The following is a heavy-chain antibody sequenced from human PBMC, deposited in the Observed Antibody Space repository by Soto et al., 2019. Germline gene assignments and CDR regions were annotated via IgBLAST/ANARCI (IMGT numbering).Heavy chain of an antibody. CDR2: LYWDDDK. Sequence: QITLKESGPTLVKPTQTLTLTCTFSGFSLSSPAVGVNWIRQPPGKALEWLALLYWDDDKQYSPSLRSRLTITKDTSKNQVVPTMTNMDPVDTATSHCAHGSGWLSDYWGQGTLVTVSS. D-gene: IGHD6-19*01. CDR3: AHGSGWLSDY. V-gene: IGHV2-5*02. J-gene: IGHJ4*02. CDR1: GFSLSSPAVG.